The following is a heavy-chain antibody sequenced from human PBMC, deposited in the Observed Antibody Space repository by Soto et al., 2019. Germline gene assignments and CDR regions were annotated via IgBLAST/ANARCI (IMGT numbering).Heavy chain of an antibody. CDR3: ARDHVVVVPAAIGAFDI. V-gene: IGHV1-18*01. J-gene: IGHJ3*02. D-gene: IGHD2-2*01. Sequence: ASVKVSCKASGYTFTSYGISWVRQAPGQGLEWMGWISAYNGNTNYAQKLQGRVTMTTDTSTSTAYMELRSLRSDDTAVYYCARDHVVVVPAAIGAFDIWGQGTMVTVSS. CDR2: ISAYNGNT. CDR1: GYTFTSYG.